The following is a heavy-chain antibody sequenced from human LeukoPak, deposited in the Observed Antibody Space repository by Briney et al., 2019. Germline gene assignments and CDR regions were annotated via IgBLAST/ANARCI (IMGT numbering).Heavy chain of an antibody. Sequence: GSLRLSCAASGFTFSSYSMNWVRQAPGKGLEWIGSIYYSGSTYYNPSLKSRVTISVDTSKNQFSLKLSSVTAADTAVYYCARLRYSSGWTDTPGVFFDYWGQGTLVTVSS. J-gene: IGHJ4*02. CDR2: IYYSGST. V-gene: IGHV4-39*01. D-gene: IGHD6-19*01. CDR1: GFTFSSYSMN. CDR3: ARLRYSSGWTDTPGVFFDY.